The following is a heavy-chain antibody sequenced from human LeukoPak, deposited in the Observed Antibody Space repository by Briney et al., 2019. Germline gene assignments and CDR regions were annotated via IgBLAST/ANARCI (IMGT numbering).Heavy chain of an antibody. J-gene: IGHJ6*02. CDR1: GFTFSSYA. Sequence: GGSLRLSCAASGFTFSSYAMSWVRQAPGKGLERVSAISGSGGSTYYADSVKGRFTISRDNSKNTLYLQMNSLRAEDTAVYYCAKARQIYYYYFGMDVGGQGTTVTVPS. CDR2: ISGSGGST. CDR3: AKARQIYYYYFGMDV. V-gene: IGHV3-23*01.